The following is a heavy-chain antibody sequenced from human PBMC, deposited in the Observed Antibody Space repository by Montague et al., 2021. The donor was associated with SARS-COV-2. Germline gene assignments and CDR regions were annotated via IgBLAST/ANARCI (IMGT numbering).Heavy chain of an antibody. J-gene: IGHJ3*02. CDR2: IYYSGST. D-gene: IGHD3-10*01. V-gene: IGHV4-59*08. CDR3: ARVTTKRTRYGAGSYRGFDDFDI. Sequence: SETLSLTCTVSGGSINTYYWSWIRQPPGKGLEWIGYIYYSGSTNYNPSLKSRVTISVDTSKNQFSLKLSSVTAADTAVYYCARVTTKRTRYGAGSYRGFDDFDIWGQGTMVTVSS. CDR1: GGSINTYY.